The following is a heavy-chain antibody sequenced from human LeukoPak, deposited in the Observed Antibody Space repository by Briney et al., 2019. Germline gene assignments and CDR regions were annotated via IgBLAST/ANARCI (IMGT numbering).Heavy chain of an antibody. V-gene: IGHV4-39*07. D-gene: IGHD6-13*01. J-gene: IGHJ4*02. CDR3: ARDKGRTASKGIAAAGTVAGY. CDR2: IYYSGST. CDR1: GGSISSSSYY. Sequence: SSETLSLTCTVSGGSISSSSYYWGWIRQPPGKGLEWIGSIYYSGSTYYNPSLKSRVTISVDTSKNQFSLKLSSVTAADTAVYYCARDKGRTASKGIAAAGTVAGYWGQGTLVTVSS.